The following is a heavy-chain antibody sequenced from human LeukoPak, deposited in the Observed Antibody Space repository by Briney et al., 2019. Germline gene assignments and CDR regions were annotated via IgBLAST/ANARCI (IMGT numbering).Heavy chain of an antibody. D-gene: IGHD6-13*01. CDR2: IKQDGSEK. Sequence: GGSLRLSCAASGFTFSSYWMSWVRQAPGKGLEWLANIKQDGSEKYYVDSVKGRFTISRDNAKNTLYLQMNSLRAEDTAVYYCAREEGIAAAAYFDYWGQGTLVTVSS. CDR1: GFTFSSYW. J-gene: IGHJ4*02. CDR3: AREEGIAAAAYFDY. V-gene: IGHV3-7*01.